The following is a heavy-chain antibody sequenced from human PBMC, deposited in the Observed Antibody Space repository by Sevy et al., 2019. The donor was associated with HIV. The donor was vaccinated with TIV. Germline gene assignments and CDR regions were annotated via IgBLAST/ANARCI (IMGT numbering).Heavy chain of an antibody. CDR1: GFTFSSYW. Sequence: GGSLRLSCAASGFTFSSYWMSWVRQAPGKGLEWVANIKQDGSEKYYVDSVKGRFTISRDNAKNSLYLQMNSLRAEETAVYYCARDRLEDIVVVPAAMPGVGWFDPWGQGTLVTVSS. CDR3: ARDRLEDIVVVPAAMPGVGWFDP. D-gene: IGHD2-2*01. V-gene: IGHV3-7*01. J-gene: IGHJ5*02. CDR2: IKQDGSEK.